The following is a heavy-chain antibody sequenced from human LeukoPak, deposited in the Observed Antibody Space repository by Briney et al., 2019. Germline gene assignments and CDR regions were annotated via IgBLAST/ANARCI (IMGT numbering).Heavy chain of an antibody. CDR2: INPSGGST. CDR3: ARDPRPIQLWPYMDV. CDR1: GYTFTSYY. J-gene: IGHJ6*03. Sequence: ASVKVSCKASGYTFTSYYMHWVRQAPGQGLEWMGIINPSGGSTSYAQKFQGRVAMTRDTSTSTVYMELSSLRSEDTAVYYCARDPRPIQLWPYMDVWGKGTTVTISS. V-gene: IGHV1-46*01. D-gene: IGHD5-18*01.